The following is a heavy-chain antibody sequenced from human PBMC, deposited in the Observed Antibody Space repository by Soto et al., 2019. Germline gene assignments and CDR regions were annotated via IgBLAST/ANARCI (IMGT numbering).Heavy chain of an antibody. CDR1: GYAFTSYG. Sequence: ASVKVSCKASGYAFTSYGISWVRQAPGQGLEWMGWISAYNGNTNYAQKLQGRVTMTTDTSTSTAYMELRSLRSDDTAVYYCARGGEYSSSWTYYYYGMDVWGQGTTVTVSS. CDR3: ARGGEYSSSWTYYYYGMDV. V-gene: IGHV1-18*04. CDR2: ISAYNGNT. D-gene: IGHD6-13*01. J-gene: IGHJ6*02.